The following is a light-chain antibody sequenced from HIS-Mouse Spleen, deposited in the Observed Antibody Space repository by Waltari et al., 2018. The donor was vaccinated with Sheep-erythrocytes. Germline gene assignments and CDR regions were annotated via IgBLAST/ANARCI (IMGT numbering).Light chain of an antibody. J-gene: IGLJ2*01. CDR3: QSADSSGTYPV. Sequence: SYELTQPPSVSVSPGQTARITCSGDALPKKYAYWYQQKPGQAPVLVIYKDSERPSGIPERFSGSSSGTTVTLTISGVQAEDEADYYCQSADSSGTYPVLGGGTKLTVL. V-gene: IGLV3-25*03. CDR1: ALPKKY. CDR2: KDS.